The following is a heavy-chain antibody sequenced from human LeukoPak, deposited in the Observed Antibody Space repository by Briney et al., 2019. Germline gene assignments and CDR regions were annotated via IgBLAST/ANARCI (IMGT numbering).Heavy chain of an antibody. CDR1: GFTFSSYA. Sequence: PGGSLRLSCAASGFTFSSYAMSWVRQAPGKGLEWVSAISGSGGSTYYADSVKGRFTISRDNSKNTLYLQMNSLRAEDTAVYYCAKDRLSVSRYSDWLLAYFDYWGQGTLVTVSS. J-gene: IGHJ4*02. D-gene: IGHD3-9*01. CDR3: AKDRLSVSRYSDWLLAYFDY. CDR2: ISGSGGST. V-gene: IGHV3-23*01.